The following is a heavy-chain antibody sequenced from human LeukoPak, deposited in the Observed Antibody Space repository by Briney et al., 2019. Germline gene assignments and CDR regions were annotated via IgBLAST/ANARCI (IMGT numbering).Heavy chain of an antibody. CDR3: ARGLLLQFLKTRPYYFDY. Sequence: VASVKVSCKASGYTFTSYDINWVRQATGQGLEWMGWMNPNSGNTGYAQKFQGRVTITRNTSISTAYMELSSLRSEDTAVYYCARGLLLQFLKTRPYYFDYWGQGTLVTVSS. V-gene: IGHV1-8*03. J-gene: IGHJ4*02. CDR1: GYTFTSYD. CDR2: MNPNSGNT. D-gene: IGHD3-3*01.